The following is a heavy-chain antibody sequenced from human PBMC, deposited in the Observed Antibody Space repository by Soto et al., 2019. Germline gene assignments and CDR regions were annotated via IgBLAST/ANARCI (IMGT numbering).Heavy chain of an antibody. Sequence: QVQLVQSGAEVKKPGSSVKVSCKASGYTFTSYGISWVRQAPGQGLEWMGWISAYNGNTNYAQKLQDRVTMTTDTSTSTAYMELRRLRSDDTDVYYCASDYGSDTTVNRVGFFDLWGRGTLVTVSS. V-gene: IGHV1-18*01. CDR1: GYTFTSYG. D-gene: IGHD4-17*01. CDR2: ISAYNGNT. J-gene: IGHJ2*01. CDR3: ASDYGSDTTVNRVGFFDL.